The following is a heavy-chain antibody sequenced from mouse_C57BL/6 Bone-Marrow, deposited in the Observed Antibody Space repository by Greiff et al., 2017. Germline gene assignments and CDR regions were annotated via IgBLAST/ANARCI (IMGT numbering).Heavy chain of an antibody. CDR2: INPSSGYT. Sequence: QVQLQQSGAELARPGASVKMSCKASGYTFTSYTMHWVKQRPGQGLEWIGYINPSSGYTKYNQKFKDKATLTADKSSSTAYMQLGSLTAEDSAVYYCARSRTGGYWGQGTTLTVSS. CDR3: ARSRTGGY. CDR1: GYTFTSYT. D-gene: IGHD4-1*01. V-gene: IGHV1-4*01. J-gene: IGHJ2*01.